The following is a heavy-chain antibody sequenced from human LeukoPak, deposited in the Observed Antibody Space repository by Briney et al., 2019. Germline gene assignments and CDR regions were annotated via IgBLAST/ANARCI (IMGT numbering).Heavy chain of an antibody. CDR2: IYYSGST. CDR3: AKDSSSWYY. D-gene: IGHD6-13*01. J-gene: IGHJ4*02. CDR1: GGFISSNY. Sequence: SETLSLTCTVSGGFISSNYWSWIRQSPGKGLEWIGCIYYSGSTNYNPSLKSRVTISVDTSKNQFSLKLNSATAADTAVYYCAKDSSSWYYWGQGTLVTVSS. V-gene: IGHV4-59*01.